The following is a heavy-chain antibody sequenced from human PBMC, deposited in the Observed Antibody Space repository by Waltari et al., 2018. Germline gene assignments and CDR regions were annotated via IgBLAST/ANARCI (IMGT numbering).Heavy chain of an antibody. V-gene: IGHV4-34*01. CDR2: INHSGST. Sequence: QVQLQQWGAGLLKPSETLSLPCAVYGGSFSGYYWSWLRQPPGKGLEWIGEINHSGSTNYNPSLKSRVTISVDTSKNQFSLKLSSVTAADTAVYYCARGRGGSYRKDAFDIWGQGTMVTVSS. CDR3: ARGRGGSYRKDAFDI. D-gene: IGHD1-26*01. CDR1: GGSFSGYY. J-gene: IGHJ3*02.